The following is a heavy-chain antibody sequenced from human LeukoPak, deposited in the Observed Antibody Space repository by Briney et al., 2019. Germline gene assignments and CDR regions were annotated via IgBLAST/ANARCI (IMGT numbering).Heavy chain of an antibody. CDR1: GFTFDDYA. Sequence: PGGSLRLSCAASGFTFDDYAMHWVRQAPGKGLEWISGISWNSGSIGYADSVKGRFTISRDNAKNSLYLQMNSLRAEDTALYYCAKDTFRGYSYGYSYFDYWGQGTLVTVSS. CDR2: ISWNSGSI. V-gene: IGHV3-9*01. CDR3: AKDTFRGYSYGYSYFDY. D-gene: IGHD5-18*01. J-gene: IGHJ4*02.